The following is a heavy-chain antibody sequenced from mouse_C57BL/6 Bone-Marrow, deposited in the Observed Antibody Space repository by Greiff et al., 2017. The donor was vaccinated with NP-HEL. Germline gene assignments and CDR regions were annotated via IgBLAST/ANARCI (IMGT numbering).Heavy chain of an antibody. J-gene: IGHJ4*01. Sequence: QVQLKHSGAELVRPGASVTLSCKASGYTFTDYEMHWVKQTPVHGLEWIGAIDPETGGTAYNQKFKGKAILTADKSSSTAYMELRSLTSEDSAVYYCTRSDYGSLGSMDYWGQGTSVTVSS. V-gene: IGHV1-15*01. CDR1: GYTFTDYE. CDR3: TRSDYGSLGSMDY. D-gene: IGHD1-1*01. CDR2: IDPETGGT.